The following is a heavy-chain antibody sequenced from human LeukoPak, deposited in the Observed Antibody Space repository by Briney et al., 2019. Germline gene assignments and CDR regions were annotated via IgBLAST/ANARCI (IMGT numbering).Heavy chain of an antibody. CDR3: TRGYNSGWHDY. CDR2: IYNSGST. Sequence: SETLSLTCSVSGASITSRYWSWIRQPPGKGPECIGYIYNSGSTNYNPSLKSRVTISIDTPKNQFSLRLSSVTAADTAVYYCTRGYNSGWHDYWGQGTLVTVSS. CDR1: GASITSRY. J-gene: IGHJ4*02. D-gene: IGHD6-19*01. V-gene: IGHV4-59*08.